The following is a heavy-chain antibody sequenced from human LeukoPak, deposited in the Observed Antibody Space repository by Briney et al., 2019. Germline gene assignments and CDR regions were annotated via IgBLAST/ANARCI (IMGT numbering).Heavy chain of an antibody. D-gene: IGHD3-22*01. CDR3: ARASGRYSSGYYYSWYFDL. CDR2: IYTSGST. Sequence: SETLSLTCTVPGGSISSYYWSWIRQPAGEGLEWIGRIYTSGSTNYNPSLKSRVTMSVDTSKNQFSLKLNSVTAADTAVYYCARASGRYSSGYYYSWYFDLWGRGTLVTVSS. J-gene: IGHJ2*01. CDR1: GGSISSYY. V-gene: IGHV4-4*07.